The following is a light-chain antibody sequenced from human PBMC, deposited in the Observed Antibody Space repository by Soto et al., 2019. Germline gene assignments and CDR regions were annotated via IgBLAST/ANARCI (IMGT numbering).Light chain of an antibody. J-gene: IGLJ2*01. CDR2: QDS. Sequence: SYELTQPPSVSVSPRQTASITCSGDKLGDKYACWYQQKPGQSPVLVIYQDSKRPSGIPERFSGSNSGNTATLTISGTQAMDEADYYCQAWDSSTAGVFVGGTKLTVL. CDR1: KLGDKY. CDR3: QAWDSSTAGV. V-gene: IGLV3-1*01.